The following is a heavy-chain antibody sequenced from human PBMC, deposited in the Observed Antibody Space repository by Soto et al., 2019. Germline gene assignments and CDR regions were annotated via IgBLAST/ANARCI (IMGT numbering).Heavy chain of an antibody. D-gene: IGHD1-1*01. Sequence: QVQLVEAGGGVVQPGRSLRLSCAASGFTFSSYGMHWVRQAPGKGLEWVAVISYDGSNKYYADSVKGRFTISRDNSKNTLYLQMNSLSAEDTAVYYCAKDAQLERRAPPDYWGQGTLVAVCS. J-gene: IGHJ4*02. CDR1: GFTFSSYG. V-gene: IGHV3-30*18. CDR3: AKDAQLERRAPPDY. CDR2: ISYDGSNK.